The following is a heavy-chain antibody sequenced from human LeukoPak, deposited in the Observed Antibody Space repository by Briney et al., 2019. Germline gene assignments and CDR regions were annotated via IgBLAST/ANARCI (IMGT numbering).Heavy chain of an antibody. CDR2: IYPGDSDT. Sequence: PGESLKISCKGSGYSFTSYWIGWVRQTPGKGLEWMGIIYPGDSDTRYSPSFQGQVTISADKSISTAYLQWSSLKASDTAMYYCARGTTVIYPDNWFDPWGQGTLVTVSS. D-gene: IGHD4-11*01. V-gene: IGHV5-51*01. CDR3: ARGTTVIYPDNWFDP. CDR1: GYSFTSYW. J-gene: IGHJ5*02.